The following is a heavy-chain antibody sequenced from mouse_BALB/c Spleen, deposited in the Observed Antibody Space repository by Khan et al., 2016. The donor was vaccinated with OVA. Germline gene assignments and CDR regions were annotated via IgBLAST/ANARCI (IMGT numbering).Heavy chain of an antibody. CDR2: ISPNNGGT. Sequence: VQLQQSGPELVKAGASVKISCKTSGYTFTEYNIHWIKQTHGESLEWIGGISPNNGGTNSNQKFRDKATLTIDKSSSTAYIELRSLSSEDSAVYYCGIYRNDWYFDYWGQGTTLTVSS. CDR1: GYTFTEYN. CDR3: GIYRNDWYFDY. J-gene: IGHJ2*01. V-gene: IGHV1-18*01. D-gene: IGHD2-14*01.